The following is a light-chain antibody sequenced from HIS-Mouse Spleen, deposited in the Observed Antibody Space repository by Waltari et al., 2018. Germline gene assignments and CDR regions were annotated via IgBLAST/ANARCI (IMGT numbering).Light chain of an antibody. CDR1: SSDVGSYNL. J-gene: IGLJ2*01. Sequence: QSALTQPASVSGSPGQSITISCTGTSSDVGSYNLVSWYQQHPGKAPELMIYEGSKRPSGVSNRFSGSKSGNPASLTISGLQAEDEADYYCCSYAGSSTLVFGGGTKLTVL. CDR3: CSYAGSSTLV. CDR2: EGS. V-gene: IGLV2-23*01.